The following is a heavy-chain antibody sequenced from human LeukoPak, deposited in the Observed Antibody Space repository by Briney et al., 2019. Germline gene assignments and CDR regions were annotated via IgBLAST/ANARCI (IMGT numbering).Heavy chain of an antibody. CDR2: IWSDGSNK. J-gene: IGHJ6*02. D-gene: IGHD1-26*01. CDR1: GFTFSDYG. V-gene: IGHV3-33*01. Sequence: GGSLRLSCAASGFTFSDYGIHWVRQAPGKGLEWVAVIWSDGSNKYYADSVKGRFTISRDNSMSTLYLQMNSLRAEDTAIYFCARALYIGSFYGMDVWGQGTTVTVSS. CDR3: ARALYIGSFYGMDV.